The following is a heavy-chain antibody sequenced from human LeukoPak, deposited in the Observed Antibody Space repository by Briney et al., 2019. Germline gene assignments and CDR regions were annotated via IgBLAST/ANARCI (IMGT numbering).Heavy chain of an antibody. Sequence: ASVKVSCKLSGDTLTELIMHWVRQTPGKGLEWMGGFDPEDAETIYAEKFQGRGTMTEDTSTDTAYMEFMSLRAEDTAVCYCVTVLTTKITIPTQNFFDFWGQGTLVTVSS. CDR3: VTVLTTKITIPTQNFFDF. J-gene: IGHJ4*02. CDR2: FDPEDAET. V-gene: IGHV1-24*01. CDR1: GDTLTELI. D-gene: IGHD2-21*01.